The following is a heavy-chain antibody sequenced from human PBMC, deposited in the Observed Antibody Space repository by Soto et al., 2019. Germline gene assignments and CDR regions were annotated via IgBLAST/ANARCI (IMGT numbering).Heavy chain of an antibody. V-gene: IGHV1-2*02. CDR2: SNPNSGDT. Sequence: ASVKVSCKASGYTFTAYYMHWVRQAPGQGLEWMGWSNPNSGDTKYPQKFQGRVTMTRDTSISTAYMELSGLRSDDTAVYYCARASITGTPEPFHYSGMDLGGQGPKVTV. J-gene: IGHJ6*02. CDR1: GYTFTAYY. CDR3: ARASITGTPEPFHYSGMDL. D-gene: IGHD1-20*01.